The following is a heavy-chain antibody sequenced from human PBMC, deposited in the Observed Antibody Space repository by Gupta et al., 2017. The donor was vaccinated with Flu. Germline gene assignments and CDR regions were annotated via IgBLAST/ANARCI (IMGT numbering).Heavy chain of an antibody. CDR3: AKWLTLSGRDGMDV. CDR1: GFTFSSYG. D-gene: IGHD3-10*01. V-gene: IGHV3-30*18. Sequence: QVQLVESGGGVVQPGRSLRLSCAASGFTFSSYGMHWVRQAPGKGLDWVAVISYDGSSKNYANSVKGRFTISRDNSKNTLYLQMSGLRAEDTALYYCAKWLTLSGRDGMDVWGQGTTVIVSS. CDR2: ISYDGSSK. J-gene: IGHJ6*02.